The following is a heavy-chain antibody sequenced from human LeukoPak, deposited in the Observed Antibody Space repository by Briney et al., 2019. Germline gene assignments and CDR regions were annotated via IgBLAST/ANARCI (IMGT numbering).Heavy chain of an antibody. Sequence: SETLSLTCTVSGASISSSNIYWGWMRQPPGKGREWIGTIYYSGSTYYNPSLKSRVTIAVDTSKNQFSLKLSSVTAADTAVYYCARYVVTPYYFDYWGQGTLVTVSS. V-gene: IGHV4-39*01. D-gene: IGHD2-15*01. J-gene: IGHJ4*02. CDR3: ARYVVTPYYFDY. CDR2: IYYSGST. CDR1: GASISSSNIY.